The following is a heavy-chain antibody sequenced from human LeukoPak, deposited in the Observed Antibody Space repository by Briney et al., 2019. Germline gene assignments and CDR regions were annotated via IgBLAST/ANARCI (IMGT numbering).Heavy chain of an antibody. J-gene: IGHJ4*02. CDR1: GFTFSSYS. CDR3: ASEGSGSPYCFDY. Sequence: GGSLRLSCAASGFTFSSYSMNWVRQAPGKGLEWVSSISSSSSYIYYADSVKGRFTISRDNAKNSLYLQMNSLRAEDTAVYYCASEGSGSPYCFDYWGQGTLVTVSS. CDR2: ISSSSSYI. D-gene: IGHD3-10*01. V-gene: IGHV3-21*01.